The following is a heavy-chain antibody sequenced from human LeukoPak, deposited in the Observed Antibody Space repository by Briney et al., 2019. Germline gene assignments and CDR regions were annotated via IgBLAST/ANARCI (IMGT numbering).Heavy chain of an antibody. J-gene: IGHJ4*02. CDR1: GYTFTGYY. D-gene: IGHD2-8*01. CDR2: INPNSGGT. Sequence: EASVKVSCKASGYTFTGYYMHWVRQAPGQGPEWMGRINPNSGGTNYAQKFRGRVTMTRDTSISTAYMELSRLRSDDTAVYYCARDDGAVLMVYAFGYWGQGTLVTVSS. V-gene: IGHV1-2*06. CDR3: ARDDGAVLMVYAFGY.